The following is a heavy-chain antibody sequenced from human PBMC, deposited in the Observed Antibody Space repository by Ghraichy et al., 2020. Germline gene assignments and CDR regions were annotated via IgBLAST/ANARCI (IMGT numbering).Heavy chain of an antibody. CDR3: AHRRGFSRGSSWDAGDFDF. CDR1: GFSISTSGVG. V-gene: IGHV2-5*02. Sequence: SGPTLVKPTQTLTLTCSLSGFSISTSGVGVGWIRQPPGKALEFLVFIYLDDDKRYSPSLKSRLSITKDTSKNQVLLTMTNMDPVDTATYFCAHRRGFSRGSSWDAGDFDFWGQGTLVTVSS. J-gene: IGHJ4*02. CDR2: IYLDDDK. D-gene: IGHD6-13*01.